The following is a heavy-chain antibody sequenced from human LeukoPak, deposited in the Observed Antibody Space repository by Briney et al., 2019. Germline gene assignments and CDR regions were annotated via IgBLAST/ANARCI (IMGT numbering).Heavy chain of an antibody. Sequence: PSETLSLTCTVSGGSISSGDYYWSWIRQPPGKGLEWIGYIYYSGSTYYNPSLKSRVTISVDTSKNQFSLKLSSVTAADTAVYYCARDWGVQLWLDAFDIWGQGTMVTVS. J-gene: IGHJ3*02. CDR3: ARDWGVQLWLDAFDI. CDR2: IYYSGST. CDR1: GGSISSGDYY. D-gene: IGHD5-18*01. V-gene: IGHV4-30-4*01.